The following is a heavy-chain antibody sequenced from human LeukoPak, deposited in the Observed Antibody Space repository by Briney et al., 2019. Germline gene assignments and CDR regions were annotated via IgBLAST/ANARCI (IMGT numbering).Heavy chain of an antibody. CDR1: GFTFSSYE. J-gene: IGHJ5*02. V-gene: IGHV3-48*03. Sequence: GGSLRLSCAASGFTFSSYEMNWVRQAPGKGLEGGSYISSSGSTIYYADSVKGRFTISRDNAKNSLYLQMNSLRAEDTAVYYCARINYDILTGYYKGWFDPWGQGTLVTVSS. CDR2: ISSSGSTI. D-gene: IGHD3-9*01. CDR3: ARINYDILTGYYKGWFDP.